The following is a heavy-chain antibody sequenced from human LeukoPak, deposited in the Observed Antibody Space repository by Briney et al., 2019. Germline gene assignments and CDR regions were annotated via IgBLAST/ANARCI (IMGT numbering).Heavy chain of an antibody. CDR2: IYYSGST. V-gene: IGHV4-61*01. CDR1: GGPVSSGSYC. CDR3: AREGGFDGSSDL. Sequence: SETLSLTCTVSGGPVSSGSYCWSWIRQPPGKRLEWIGYIYYSGSTNYNPSLKSRVTISIDTSKNQFSLKLSSVTAADTAVYYCAREGGFDGSSDLWGRGTLVTVSS. J-gene: IGHJ2*01. D-gene: IGHD3-10*01.